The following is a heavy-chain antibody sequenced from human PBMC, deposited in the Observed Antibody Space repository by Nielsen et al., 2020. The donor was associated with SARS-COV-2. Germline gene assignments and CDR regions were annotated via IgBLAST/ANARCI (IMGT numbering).Heavy chain of an antibody. CDR3: ARTTYYDFWSGYYGGDNWFDP. V-gene: IGHV4-4*07. D-gene: IGHD3-3*01. J-gene: IGHJ5*02. Sequence: SETLSLTCTVSGGSISSYYWSWIRQPAGKGLEWIGRIYTSGSTNYNPSLKSRVTMSVDTSKNQFSLKLSSVTAADTAVYYCARTTYYDFWSGYYGGDNWFDPWGQGTLVTVSS. CDR2: IYTSGST. CDR1: GGSISSYY.